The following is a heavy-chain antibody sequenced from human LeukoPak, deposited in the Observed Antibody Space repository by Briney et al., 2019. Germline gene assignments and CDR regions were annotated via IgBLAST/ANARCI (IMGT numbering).Heavy chain of an antibody. D-gene: IGHD1-26*01. CDR2: ISYDGSNK. CDR1: GLTFSSYA. J-gene: IGHJ5*02. V-gene: IGHV3-30*04. Sequence: GGSLRLSCAASGLTFSSYAMHWVRQAPGKGLEWVAVISYDGSNKYYADSVKGRFTISRDNSKNTLYLQMNSLRAEDTAVYYCARDVGGSYYSWFDPWGQGTLVTVSS. CDR3: ARDVGGSYYSWFDP.